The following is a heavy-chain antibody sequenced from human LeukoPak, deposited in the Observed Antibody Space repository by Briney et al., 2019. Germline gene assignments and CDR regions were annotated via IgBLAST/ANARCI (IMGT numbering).Heavy chain of an antibody. CDR3: AKDRVLLL. D-gene: IGHD2-15*01. CDR2: IKGGSDIA. J-gene: IGHJ4*02. Sequence: GGSLRLSCAASGFTLSSYAMSWVRQAPGQGLEWVSTIKGGSDIAYYADSVKGRFSISRDNSKDTLYLQMNSLRAEDTAVYYCAKDRVLLLGGQGTLVTISS. V-gene: IGHV3-23*01. CDR1: GFTLSSYA.